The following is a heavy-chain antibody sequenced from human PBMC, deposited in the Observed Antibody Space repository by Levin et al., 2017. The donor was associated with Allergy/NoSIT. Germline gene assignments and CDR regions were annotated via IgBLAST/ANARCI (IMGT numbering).Heavy chain of an antibody. D-gene: IGHD3-16*01. V-gene: IGHV3-21*01. J-gene: IGHJ4*02. Sequence: GGSLRLSCAASGFTFSSYTMNWVRQAPGKGLEWVSSISSRSAYIYYADSVKGRFTISRDDAKTSLYLQMNSLRAEDTAVYYCARDRGEGKDYWGQGTLVTVSS. CDR2: ISSRSAYI. CDR3: ARDRGEGKDY. CDR1: GFTFSSYT.